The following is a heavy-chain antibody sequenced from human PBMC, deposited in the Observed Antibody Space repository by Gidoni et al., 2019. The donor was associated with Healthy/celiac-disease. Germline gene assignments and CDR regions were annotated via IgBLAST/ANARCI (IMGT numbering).Heavy chain of an antibody. CDR3: AKADDSSGYFDY. CDR2: ISYDGSNK. Sequence: QVQLVESGGGVVQPGRSRRLSCAPSGFTFSSYGMHWVRQAPGKGLEWVAVISYDGSNKYYADSVKGRFTISRDNSKNTLYLQMNSLRAEDTAVYYCAKADDSSGYFDYWGQGTLVTVSS. CDR1: GFTFSSYG. D-gene: IGHD3-22*01. V-gene: IGHV3-30*18. J-gene: IGHJ4*02.